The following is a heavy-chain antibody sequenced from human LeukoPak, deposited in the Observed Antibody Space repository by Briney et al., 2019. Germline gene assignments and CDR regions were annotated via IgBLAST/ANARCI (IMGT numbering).Heavy chain of an antibody. CDR1: GFTFSSYG. CDR2: IRYDGSNK. V-gene: IGHV3-30*02. CDR3: AKDLGIAAGGDAFDI. J-gene: IGHJ3*02. D-gene: IGHD6-13*01. Sequence: GGSLRLSCAASGFTFSSYGMHWVRQAPGKGLEWVAFIRYDGSNKYYADSVKGRFTISRDNSKNTLYLQMNSLRAEDTAVYYCAKDLGIAAGGDAFDIWGQGTMVTVSS.